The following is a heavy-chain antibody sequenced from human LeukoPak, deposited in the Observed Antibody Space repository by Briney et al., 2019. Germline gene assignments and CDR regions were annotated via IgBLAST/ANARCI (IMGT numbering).Heavy chain of an antibody. CDR2: IRYDESDK. CDR1: GFIFSSYG. Sequence: GGSLRLSCVASGFIFSSYGMHWVRQAPGKGLEWVAHIRYDESDKYYADSVKGRFTISRDKPKNMLYLQMKSLRVEDTAVYYCAKDLPHYYGSGSFDYWGQGTLVTVSS. V-gene: IGHV3-30*02. D-gene: IGHD3-10*01. CDR3: AKDLPHYYGSGSFDY. J-gene: IGHJ4*02.